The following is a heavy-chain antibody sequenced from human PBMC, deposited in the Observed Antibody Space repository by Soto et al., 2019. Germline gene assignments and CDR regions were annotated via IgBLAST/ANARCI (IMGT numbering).Heavy chain of an antibody. Sequence: NPSETLSLTCTVSGGSISSSSYYWGWIRQSPGKGLEWIGTIYYSGSTYYNPSLKSRVTISVDTSKNQFSLKPSSVTAADTAVYYCARPGKGFYYYYYMDVWGKGTTVTVSS. CDR3: ARPGKGFYYYYYMDV. CDR2: IYYSGST. J-gene: IGHJ6*03. D-gene: IGHD1-26*01. V-gene: IGHV4-39*01. CDR1: GGSISSSSYY.